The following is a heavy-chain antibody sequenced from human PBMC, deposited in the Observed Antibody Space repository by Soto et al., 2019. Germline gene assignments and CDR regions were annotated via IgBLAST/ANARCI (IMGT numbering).Heavy chain of an antibody. J-gene: IGHJ5*02. D-gene: IGHD5-12*01. Sequence: ASVKVSCKAAGYTFFTYDISWVRQAPGQGLEWMGWISTYSGDTKYAQKFQGRVTMTTDTSTTTAYLELRSLRSDDTAVYYCARHHGPTTSENWFDPWGQGTLVTVSS. CDR3: ARHHGPTTSENWFDP. CDR2: ISTYSGDT. V-gene: IGHV1-18*01. CDR1: GYTFFTYD.